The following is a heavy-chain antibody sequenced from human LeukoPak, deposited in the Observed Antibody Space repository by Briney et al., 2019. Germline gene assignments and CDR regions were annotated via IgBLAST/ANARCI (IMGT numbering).Heavy chain of an antibody. V-gene: IGHV3-23*01. CDR1: GFTFSSYG. CDR2: ISRTGGDT. Sequence: GGSLRLSCAASGFTFSSYGMSWVRQPPGKGLEWVSGISRTGGDTYYADSVKGRFTISRDTSKNTLFLQVNSLRAEDTAVYYCAKEVRPNDYWGQGTLVTVSS. D-gene: IGHD6-6*01. J-gene: IGHJ4*02. CDR3: AKEVRPNDY.